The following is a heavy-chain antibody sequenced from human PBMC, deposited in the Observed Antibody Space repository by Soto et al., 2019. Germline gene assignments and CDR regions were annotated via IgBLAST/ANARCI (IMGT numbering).Heavy chain of an antibody. Sequence: QVQLVQSGAEVKKPGSSVKVPCKASGGTFSSYAISWVRQAPGQGLEWMGGIIPIFGTANYAQKFQGRVTITADESTSTAYMELSSLRSEDTAVYYCAREPYCSSTSCYGDYYYGMDVWGQGTTVTVAS. CDR2: IIPIFGTA. CDR1: GGTFSSYA. CDR3: AREPYCSSTSCYGDYYYGMDV. J-gene: IGHJ6*02. V-gene: IGHV1-69*01. D-gene: IGHD2-2*01.